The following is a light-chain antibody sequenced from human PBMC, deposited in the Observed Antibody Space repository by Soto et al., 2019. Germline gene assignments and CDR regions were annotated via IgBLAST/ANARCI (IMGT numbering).Light chain of an antibody. V-gene: IGKV3-20*01. J-gene: IGKJ1*01. Sequence: EIVLTQSPGTLSLSPGERATLSCRASQSVGRDYLAWYQQKPGQAPRVVIYNASNRASGIPDRFSGSGSGTDFTLTISRLEPEDFAVYYCHQYAYAPWTFGHGTKVDIK. CDR2: NAS. CDR3: HQYAYAPWT. CDR1: QSVGRDY.